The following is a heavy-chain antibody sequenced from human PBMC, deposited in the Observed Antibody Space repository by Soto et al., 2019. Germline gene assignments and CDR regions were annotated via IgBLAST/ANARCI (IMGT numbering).Heavy chain of an antibody. Sequence: PGGSLRLSCAASGFTFSSYSMNWVRQAPGKGLEWVSSISSSSSSTYYADSVKGRFTISRDNSKNTPYLQMNSLRAEDTAVYYCAKDIVVVPAGMDAFDIWGQGTMVTVSS. D-gene: IGHD2-2*01. CDR2: ISSSSSST. CDR1: GFTFSSYS. J-gene: IGHJ3*02. CDR3: AKDIVVVPAGMDAFDI. V-gene: IGHV3-21*04.